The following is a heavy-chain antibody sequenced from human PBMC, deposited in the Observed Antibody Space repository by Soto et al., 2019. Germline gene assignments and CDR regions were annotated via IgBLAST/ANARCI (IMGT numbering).Heavy chain of an antibody. Sequence: SETLSLTCTVSGGSISSGGYYWSWIRRHPGKGLEWIGYIYYSGSTYYNPSLKSRVTISVDTSKNQFSLKLSSVTAADTAVYYCARDQQLPGPGWFDPWGQGTLVTVSS. J-gene: IGHJ5*02. V-gene: IGHV4-31*03. CDR2: IYYSGST. CDR1: GGSISSGGYY. CDR3: ARDQQLPGPGWFDP. D-gene: IGHD6-13*01.